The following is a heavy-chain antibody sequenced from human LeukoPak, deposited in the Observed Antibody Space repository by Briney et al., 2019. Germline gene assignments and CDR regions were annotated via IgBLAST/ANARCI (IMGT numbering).Heavy chain of an antibody. V-gene: IGHV1-2*02. Sequence: GASVKVSCKASGYTFTGYYMHWARQAPGQGLEWMGWINPNSGGTNYAQKFQGRVTMTRDTSISTAYMELSRLRSDDTAVYYCAREARGNGSGLYYYYYMDVWGKGTTVTVSS. J-gene: IGHJ6*03. CDR2: INPNSGGT. D-gene: IGHD3-10*01. CDR1: GYTFTGYY. CDR3: AREARGNGSGLYYYYYMDV.